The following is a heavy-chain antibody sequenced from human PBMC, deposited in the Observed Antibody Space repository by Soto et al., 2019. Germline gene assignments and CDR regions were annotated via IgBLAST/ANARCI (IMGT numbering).Heavy chain of an antibody. V-gene: IGHV4-61*01. Sequence: KSSETLSLTCSVSGGSIRGSTDYWSWIRQPPGRGLEWIGYVYYNGRSNSNPALKNRVTISVDTSNNQFSLRLRSVTTADTAIYYCARDRSSSWYDVWGQGTPVTVSS. D-gene: IGHD2-2*01. CDR2: VYYNGRS. CDR1: GGSIRGSTDY. CDR3: ARDRSSSWYDV. J-gene: IGHJ4*02.